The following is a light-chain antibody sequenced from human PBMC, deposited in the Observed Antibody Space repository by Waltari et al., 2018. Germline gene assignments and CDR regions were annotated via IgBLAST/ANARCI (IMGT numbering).Light chain of an antibody. Sequence: QSAMTQPPPVSGSAGQSVTISCTGTSCDVGSYNRVCWYQQPPGRAPKLMIYEVSNRPAGVPDRFSGSKSGNTASLTISGLQAEDEADYYCSSYTSSSTFYRVFGGGTKLTVL. CDR3: SSYTSSSTFYRV. V-gene: IGLV2-18*02. CDR1: SCDVGSYNR. J-gene: IGLJ2*01. CDR2: EVS.